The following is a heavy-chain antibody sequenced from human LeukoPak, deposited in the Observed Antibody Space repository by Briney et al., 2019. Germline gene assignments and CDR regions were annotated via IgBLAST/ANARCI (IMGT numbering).Heavy chain of an antibody. D-gene: IGHD3-22*01. CDR1: GGSFSGYY. CDR3: ARSAQSGYYSGRKFVAFDI. Sequence: SETLSLTCAVYGGSFSGYYWSWIRQPPGKGLEWSGEINHSGSTSYNPSLKSRVTISVDTSKNQFSLKLSSVTAADTAVYYCARSAQSGYYSGRKFVAFDIWGQGTMVTVSS. CDR2: INHSGST. V-gene: IGHV4-34*01. J-gene: IGHJ3*02.